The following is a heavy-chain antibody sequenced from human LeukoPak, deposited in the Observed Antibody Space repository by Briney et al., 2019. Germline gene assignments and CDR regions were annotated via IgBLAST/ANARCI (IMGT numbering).Heavy chain of an antibody. J-gene: IGHJ4*02. CDR2: IIPIFGTA. Sequence: ASVKVSCKASGYTFTSYYMHWVRQAPGQGLEWMGGIIPIFGTANYAQKFQGRVTMTRNTSISTAYMELSSLRSQDTAVYYCARGIVGATTLFGYWGQGTLVTVSS. D-gene: IGHD1-26*01. CDR1: GYTFTSYY. V-gene: IGHV1-8*02. CDR3: ARGIVGATTLFGY.